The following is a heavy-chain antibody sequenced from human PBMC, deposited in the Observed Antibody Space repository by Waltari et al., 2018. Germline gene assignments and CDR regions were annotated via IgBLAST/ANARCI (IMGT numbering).Heavy chain of an antibody. CDR3: VRDLTPVIRVHAYDGLDM. V-gene: IGHV3-7*01. Sequence: EVRLVESGGGLVQPGGSLRLSCATSGFSFSASWMTWFRQAPGKVQEGESKIREDGGLTYYREPVEGRFNISRDNAKNSLSLQTSILRVEDTAVYYCVRDLTPVIRVHAYDGLDMWRQGTLVTVSS. D-gene: IGHD5-12*01. J-gene: IGHJ3*02. CDR1: GFSFSASW. CDR2: IREDGGLT.